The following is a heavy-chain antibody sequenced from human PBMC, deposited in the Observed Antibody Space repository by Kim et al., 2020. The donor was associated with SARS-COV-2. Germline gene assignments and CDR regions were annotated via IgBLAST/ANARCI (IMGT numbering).Heavy chain of an antibody. Sequence: YADSVKGRFTISGDNSKNTLYLQMNSLRAEDTAVYYCAGHGGNYYYYGMDVWGQGTTVTVSS. V-gene: IGHV3-30*02. J-gene: IGHJ6*02. CDR3: AGHGGNYYYYGMDV.